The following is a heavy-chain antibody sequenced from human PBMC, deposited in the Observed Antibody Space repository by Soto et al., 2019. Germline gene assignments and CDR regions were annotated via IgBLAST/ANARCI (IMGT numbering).Heavy chain of an antibody. V-gene: IGHV4-31*03. CDR2: IYYSGST. Sequence: SETLSLTCTVSGGSISSGGYYWSWIRQHPGKGLEWIGYIYYSGSTYYNPSLKSRVTISVDTSKNQFSLKLSSVTAADTAVYYCARKEMATDSIDYWGQGTLVTVS. D-gene: IGHD5-12*01. CDR3: ARKEMATDSIDY. CDR1: GGSISSGGYY. J-gene: IGHJ4*02.